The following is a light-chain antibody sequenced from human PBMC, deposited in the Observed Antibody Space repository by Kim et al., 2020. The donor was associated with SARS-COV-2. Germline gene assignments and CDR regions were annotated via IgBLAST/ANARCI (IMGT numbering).Light chain of an antibody. CDR2: KDA. CDR1: ALAKSY. Sequence: SVSPGQTARITCSGDALAKSYVRGLQQKPGQAPVLVIYKDAERPSGIPERFSGSSSGTTVTLTISGAQVEDEADYYCYSAAAIPWVLGGGTQLTVL. CDR3: YSAAAIPWV. J-gene: IGLJ3*02. V-gene: IGLV3-27*01.